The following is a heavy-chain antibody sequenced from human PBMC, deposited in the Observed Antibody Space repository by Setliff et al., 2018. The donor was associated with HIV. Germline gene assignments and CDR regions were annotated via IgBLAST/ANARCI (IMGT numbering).Heavy chain of an antibody. Sequence: GGSLRLSCAASGFTFSDHYMDWVRQAPGKGLEWVGRTKNKDNSFTTEYAASVKGRFTISRDDSKNSLSLHMNSLKTEDTAVYYCVRWGLPYGIDAWGQGTLVTVSS. CDR3: VRWGLPYGIDA. J-gene: IGHJ4*02. V-gene: IGHV3-72*01. CDR1: GFTFSDHY. D-gene: IGHD3-16*01. CDR2: TKNKDNSFTT.